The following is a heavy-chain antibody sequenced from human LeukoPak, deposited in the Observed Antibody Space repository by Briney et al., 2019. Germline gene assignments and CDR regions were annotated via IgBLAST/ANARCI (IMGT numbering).Heavy chain of an antibody. D-gene: IGHD6-6*01. J-gene: IGHJ4*02. Sequence: SETLSLTCTVSGGSISSYYWSWIRQPPEKGLEWIGSIYYTGSTYYNPSLKSRVTISVDTSKNQFSLKLSSVTAADTAVYYCARALYSSSPWDYWGQGTLVTVSS. CDR2: IYYTGST. CDR1: GGSISSYY. CDR3: ARALYSSSPWDY. V-gene: IGHV4-59*08.